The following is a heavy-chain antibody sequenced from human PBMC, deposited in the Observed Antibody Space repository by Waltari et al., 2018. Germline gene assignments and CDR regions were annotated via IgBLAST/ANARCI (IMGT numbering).Heavy chain of an antibody. CDR3: ARSGYYYGSVNCFDP. Sequence: QVQLQQWGAGLLKPSETLSITCAVYGGSFVGYYWSWIRQPPGQGLEWLGEINHSGRTNHNPSLTRRVTISVDTSKTQFSLKLRSVTAADTAVYYCARSGYYYGSVNCFDPWGQGTLVTVSS. D-gene: IGHD3-22*01. V-gene: IGHV4-34*01. CDR1: GGSFVGYY. CDR2: INHSGRT. J-gene: IGHJ5*02.